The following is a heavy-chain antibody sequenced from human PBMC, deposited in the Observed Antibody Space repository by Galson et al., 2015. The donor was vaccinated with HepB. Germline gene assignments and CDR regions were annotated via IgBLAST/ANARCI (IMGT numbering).Heavy chain of an antibody. CDR2: TYYRYNGRK. CDR1: GDSVSSNSAV. V-gene: IGHV6-1*01. Sequence: CAITGDSVSSNSAVWNWIRQSPSRGFEWLGRTYYRYNGRKDYALFVRSRIIINADISRNQISLQLNYVTPEDTAIYYCAYGVDVWGQGTTVTVSS. J-gene: IGHJ6*02. CDR3: AYGVDV.